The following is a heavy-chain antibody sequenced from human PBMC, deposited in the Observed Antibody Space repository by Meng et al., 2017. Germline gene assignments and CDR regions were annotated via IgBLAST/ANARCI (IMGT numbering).Heavy chain of an antibody. J-gene: IGHJ6*02. Sequence: GGSLRLSCAASGFTFSSYAMHWVRQAPGKGLEWVAVISYDGSNKYYADSVKGRFTISRDNAKNSLYLQMNSLRAEDTAVYYCARALIYGDYGSYYYYYYGMDVWGQGTTVTVSS. CDR1: GFTFSSYA. D-gene: IGHD4-17*01. CDR3: ARALIYGDYGSYYYYYYGMDV. V-gene: IGHV3-30*04. CDR2: ISYDGSNK.